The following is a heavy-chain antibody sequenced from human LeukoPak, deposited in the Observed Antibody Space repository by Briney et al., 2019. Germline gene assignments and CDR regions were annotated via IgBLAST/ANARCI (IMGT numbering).Heavy chain of an antibody. J-gene: IGHJ5*02. CDR3: ARDHYSKRERDERGWFDP. CDR2: INTNTANP. CDR1: GYTFTKYA. D-gene: IGHD4-11*01. Sequence: ASVKVSCKASGYTFTKYAMNWVRQAPGQGLEWMGWINTNTANPTYAQGFTGRFVFSLDTSVSTAYLQISSLKAEDTAVYYCARDHYSKRERDERGWFDPWGQGTLVTVSS. V-gene: IGHV7-4-1*02.